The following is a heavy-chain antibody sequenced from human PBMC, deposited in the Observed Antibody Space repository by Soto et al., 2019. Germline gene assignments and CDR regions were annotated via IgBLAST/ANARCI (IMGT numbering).Heavy chain of an antibody. J-gene: IGHJ4*02. CDR2: INHSGST. CDR3: ARAQIGTRKDIVVVPQADLYYFDY. Sequence: SETLSLTCAVYGGSFSGYYWSWIRQPPGKGLEWIGEINHSGSTNYNPSLKSRVTISVDTSKNQFSLKLSSVTAADTAVYYCARAQIGTRKDIVVVPQADLYYFDYWGQGTLVTVSS. V-gene: IGHV4-34*01. D-gene: IGHD2-15*01. CDR1: GGSFSGYY.